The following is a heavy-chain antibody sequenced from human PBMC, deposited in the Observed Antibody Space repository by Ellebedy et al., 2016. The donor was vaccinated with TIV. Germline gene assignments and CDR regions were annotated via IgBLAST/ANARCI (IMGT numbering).Heavy chain of an antibody. CDR2: ISSSSTYI. CDR3: ARDLGYGMDV. CDR1: GFIFNSYS. Sequence: PGGSLRLSCAASGFIFNSYSFNWVRQAPGKGLEWVSSISSSSTYIYYVDSVKGRFTISRDNAENSLYLQMNSLKAEDTAVYYCARDLGYGMDVWGQGTTVTVSS. V-gene: IGHV3-21*01. J-gene: IGHJ6*02. D-gene: IGHD3-16*01.